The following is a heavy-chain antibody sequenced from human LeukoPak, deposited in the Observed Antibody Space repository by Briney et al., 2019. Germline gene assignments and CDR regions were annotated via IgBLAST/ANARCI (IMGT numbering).Heavy chain of an antibody. D-gene: IGHD5-12*01. CDR2: LYYTGNT. CDR1: GGSISSYY. CDR3: ARVQIFSGYDFQKLPDS. Sequence: RSETLSLTCTVSGGSISSYYWSWIRQAPGKGLEWIGYLYYTGNTNYNPSLKSRVTISLDTSNNQFSLKLSSVTAADAAVYYCARVQIFSGYDFQKLPDSWGQGTLVTVSS. J-gene: IGHJ4*02. V-gene: IGHV4-59*01.